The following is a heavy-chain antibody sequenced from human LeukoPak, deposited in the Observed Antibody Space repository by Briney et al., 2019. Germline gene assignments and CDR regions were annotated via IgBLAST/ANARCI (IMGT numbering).Heavy chain of an antibody. J-gene: IGHJ4*02. CDR1: GGFISSSGYY. CDR3: ARAPGYCSSTSCPTPWGFDY. Sequence: SQTLSLTCTVSGGFISSSGYYWSWIRQHPGKGLEWIGYIYYSGSTYYNPSLKSRVTISVDTFKNQFSLKLSSVTAADTAVYYCARAPGYCSSTSCPTPWGFDYWGQGTLVTVSS. CDR2: IYYSGST. V-gene: IGHV4-31*03. D-gene: IGHD2-2*03.